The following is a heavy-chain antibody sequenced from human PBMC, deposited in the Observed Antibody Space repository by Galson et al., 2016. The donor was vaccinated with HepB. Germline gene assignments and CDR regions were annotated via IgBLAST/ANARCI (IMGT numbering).Heavy chain of an antibody. V-gene: IGHV3-23*01. CDR1: GFTFNNYG. CDR3: VQGSTAPAV. D-gene: IGHD1-26*01. Sequence: SLRLSCAASGFTFNNYGMTWVRQAPGKGLEVVSSISRSGDSTDYADSVKGRFTISRDNSKNTLSLQMNSLRAEDTAVDYCVQGSTAPAVWGQGTMVTVSS. CDR2: ISRSGDST. J-gene: IGHJ3*01.